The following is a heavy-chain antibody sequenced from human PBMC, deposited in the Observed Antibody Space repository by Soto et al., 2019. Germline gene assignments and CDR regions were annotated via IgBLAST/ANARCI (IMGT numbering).Heavy chain of an antibody. Sequence: GGSLRLSCAASGFTFSNYWMSWVRQAPGKGLEWVANIKQDGSEQYYVGSVKGRFTISRDNAKNSLYLQMDSLRAEDTAVYYCARESDKAAAGRSYYYYGMDVWGQGTTVTVSS. J-gene: IGHJ6*02. CDR1: GFTFSNYW. CDR3: ARESDKAAAGRSYYYYGMDV. V-gene: IGHV3-7*01. CDR2: IKQDGSEQ. D-gene: IGHD6-13*01.